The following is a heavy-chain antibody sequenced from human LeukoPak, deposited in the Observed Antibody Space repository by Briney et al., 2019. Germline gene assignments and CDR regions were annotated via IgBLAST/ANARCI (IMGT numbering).Heavy chain of an antibody. CDR3: ARDTIRSCSSTSCYNYYYYYMDV. Sequence: GASVKVSCKASGYTFTSYDINWVRQATGQGLEWMGWMNPNSGNTGYAQKFQGRVTMTRNTSISTAYMELSGLRSDDTAVYYCARDTIRSCSSTSCYNYYYYYMDVWGKGTTVTVSS. CDR2: MNPNSGNT. CDR1: GYTFTSYD. V-gene: IGHV1-8*01. J-gene: IGHJ6*03. D-gene: IGHD2-2*02.